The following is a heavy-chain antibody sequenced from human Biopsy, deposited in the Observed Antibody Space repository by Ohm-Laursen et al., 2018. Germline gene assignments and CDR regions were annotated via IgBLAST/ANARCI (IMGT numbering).Heavy chain of an antibody. CDR1: GFTFSNSV. V-gene: IGHV1-58*01. J-gene: IGHJ4*02. Sequence: SVKVSCKASGFTFSNSVVQWVRQARGQRLEWIGWIVVGSGYAVYAQNFQARVSMTEDTSTDTAYMELRSLRSEDTAVYYCAADINVWNVNYWGQGTQVTVSS. D-gene: IGHD1-1*01. CDR3: AADINVWNVNY. CDR2: IVVGSGYA.